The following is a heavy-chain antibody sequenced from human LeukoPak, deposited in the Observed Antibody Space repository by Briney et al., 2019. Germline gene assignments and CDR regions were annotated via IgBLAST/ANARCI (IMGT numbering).Heavy chain of an antibody. J-gene: IGHJ1*01. D-gene: IGHD2-2*01. CDR2: VSGDGGRT. V-gene: IGHV3-43*02. CDR3: ARDRMSRALTYFHH. Sequence: PGGSLRLSCAVSGFTFDEFAMHWVRQAPGKGLEWVSFVSGDGGRTDYADSVKGRFTISRDNSKNSLYLQMNSLTAEDTAFYFCARDRMSRALTYFHHWGQGTLVTVSA. CDR1: GFTFDEFA.